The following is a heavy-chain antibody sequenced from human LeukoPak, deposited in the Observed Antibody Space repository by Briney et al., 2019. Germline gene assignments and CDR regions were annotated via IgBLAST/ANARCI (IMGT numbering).Heavy chain of an antibody. CDR2: ISSSGSTI. Sequence: GGSLRLSCAASGFTFSSYEMNWVRQAPGKGLECVSYISSSGSTIYYADSVKGRFTISRDNAKNSLYLQMNSLRAEDTAVYYCARDLYGMDVWGQGTTVTVSS. CDR3: ARDLYGMDV. J-gene: IGHJ6*02. V-gene: IGHV3-48*03. CDR1: GFTFSSYE.